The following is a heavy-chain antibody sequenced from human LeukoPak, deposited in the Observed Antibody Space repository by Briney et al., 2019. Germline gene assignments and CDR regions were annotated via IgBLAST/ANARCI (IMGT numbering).Heavy chain of an antibody. J-gene: IGHJ6*03. D-gene: IGHD4-17*01. CDR2: IYTSGST. CDR3: ATRGGLTTVTNSHYYYYYMDV. CDR1: GGSISSYY. Sequence: SETLSLTCTVSGGSISSYYWSWIRQPAGKGLEWIGRIYTSGSTNYNPSLKGRVTMSVDTSKNQFSLKLSSVTAADAAVYYCATRGGLTTVTNSHYYYYYMDVWGKGTTVTVSS. V-gene: IGHV4-4*07.